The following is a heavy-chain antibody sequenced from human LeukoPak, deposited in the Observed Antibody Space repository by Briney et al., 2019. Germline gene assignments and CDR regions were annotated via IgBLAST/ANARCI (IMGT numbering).Heavy chain of an antibody. D-gene: IGHD6-13*01. CDR1: GVSISAYY. J-gene: IGHJ4*02. Sequence: SETLSLTCSVSGVSISAYYWSWIRQPPGKGLEWIGEINHSGSTNYNPSLKSRVTISVDTSKNQFSLKLSSVTAADTAVYYCARGSIWQQQLAKTVLDYWGQGTLVTVSS. CDR3: ARGSIWQQQLAKTVLDY. V-gene: IGHV4-34*01. CDR2: INHSGST.